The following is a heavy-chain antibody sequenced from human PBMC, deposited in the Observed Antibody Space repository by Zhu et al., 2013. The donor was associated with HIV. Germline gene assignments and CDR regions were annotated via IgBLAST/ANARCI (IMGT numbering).Heavy chain of an antibody. CDR1: GYTFTGYY. CDR3: ARRTGRWFDP. CDR2: INPNSGGT. J-gene: IGHJ5*02. D-gene: IGHD3-10*01. V-gene: IGHV1-2*02. Sequence: QVQLLQSGPQVTKPGASMRLSCQASGYTFTGYYMHWVRQAPGQGLEWMGWINPNSGGTNYAQKFQGRVTMTRDTSISTAYMELSRLRSDDTAVYYCARRTGRWFDPWGQGTLVTVSS.